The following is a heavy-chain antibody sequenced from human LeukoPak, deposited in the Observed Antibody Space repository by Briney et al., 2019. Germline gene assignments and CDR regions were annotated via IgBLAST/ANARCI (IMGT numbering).Heavy chain of an antibody. CDR2: IYYSGST. Sequence: PSATLSLTCTVSGGSISSSSYYWGWIRQPPGKGLEWIGSIYYSGSTYYNPSLKSRVTISVDTSKNQFSLKLSSVTAADTAVYYCATYYNFWSGYYRFDYWGQGTLVTVSS. CDR1: GGSISSSSYY. CDR3: ATYYNFWSGYYRFDY. V-gene: IGHV4-39*01. D-gene: IGHD3-3*01. J-gene: IGHJ4*02.